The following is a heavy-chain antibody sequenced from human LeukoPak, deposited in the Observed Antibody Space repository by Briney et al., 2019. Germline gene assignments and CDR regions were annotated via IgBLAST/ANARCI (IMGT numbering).Heavy chain of an antibody. CDR2: IYCSGST. V-gene: IGHV4-59*08. J-gene: IGHJ2*01. D-gene: IGHD6-19*01. Sequence: PSETLSLTCTVSGFSISDYYWNWIRQPPGKGLEWIGYIYCSGSTNYNPSLKSRVTISRYSSKNQFSLNTISMDAVDRCVYYCARLFSGLYWYFDLWGRGTLVTVSS. CDR1: GFSISDYY. CDR3: ARLFSGLYWYFDL.